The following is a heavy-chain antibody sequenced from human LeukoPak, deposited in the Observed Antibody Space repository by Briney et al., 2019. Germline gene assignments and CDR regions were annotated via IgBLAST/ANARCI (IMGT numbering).Heavy chain of an antibody. D-gene: IGHD3-22*01. CDR3: ARALEYYYESSGYSDAFDI. CDR1: GFTFSSYS. J-gene: IGHJ3*02. V-gene: IGHV3-21*01. Sequence: PGGCLRLSCAASGFTFSSYSMNWVRQAPGKGLEWVSSISSSSSYIYYADSVKGRFTISRDNAKNSLYLQMNSLRAEDTAVYYCARALEYYYESSGYSDAFDIWGQGTLVTDSS. CDR2: ISSSSSYI.